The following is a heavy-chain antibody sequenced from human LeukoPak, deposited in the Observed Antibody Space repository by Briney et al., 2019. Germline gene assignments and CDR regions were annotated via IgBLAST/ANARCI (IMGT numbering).Heavy chain of an antibody. CDR3: AKDLTTTNGLDY. D-gene: IGHD4-17*01. J-gene: IGHJ4*02. Sequence: GGSLRLSCAASGFTFSSYGMHWVRQAPGKGLEWVAVISYDGSNKYYADSVKGRFTISRDNSKNTLYLQMNSLRAEDTAVYYCAKDLTTTNGLDYWGQGTLVTVSS. CDR1: GFTFSSYG. V-gene: IGHV3-30*18. CDR2: ISYDGSNK.